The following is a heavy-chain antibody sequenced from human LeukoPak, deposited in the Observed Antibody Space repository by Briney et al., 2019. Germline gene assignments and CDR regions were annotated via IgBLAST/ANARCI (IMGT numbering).Heavy chain of an antibody. CDR3: ARQAALGTMVPLNFDH. CDR2: INHSGST. V-gene: IGHV4-34*01. D-gene: IGHD4/OR15-4a*01. CDR1: GGSFSGYY. J-gene: IGHJ4*02. Sequence: KPSETLSLTCAVYGGSFSGYYWSWIRQPPGKGLEWIGEINHSGSTNYNPSLKSRVTISVDTSKNQSSLKLCSVTAADTAIYYCARQAALGTMVPLNFDHWGQGTLVTVSS.